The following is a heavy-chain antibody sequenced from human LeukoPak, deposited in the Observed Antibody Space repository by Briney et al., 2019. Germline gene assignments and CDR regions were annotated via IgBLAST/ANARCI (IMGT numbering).Heavy chain of an antibody. CDR3: AREVRGDDFDY. D-gene: IGHD3-10*01. CDR1: GFTFSSYS. J-gene: IGHJ4*02. V-gene: IGHV3-21*01. Sequence: PGGSLRLSCAASGFTFSSYSMNWVRQAPGKGLEWVSSISSSSGYIYYADSVKGRFTISRDNAKNSLYLQMNSLRAEDTAVYYCAREVRGDDFDYWGQGTLVTVSS. CDR2: ISSSSGYI.